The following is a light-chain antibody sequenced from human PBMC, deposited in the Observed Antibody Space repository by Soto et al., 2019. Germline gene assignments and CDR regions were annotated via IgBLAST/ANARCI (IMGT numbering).Light chain of an antibody. CDR3: QQSYTTPLT. CDR1: QGISSY. V-gene: IGKV1-39*01. Sequence: EIQMTQSPSSVSASVGDRVTITCRASQGISSYLNWYQHKPGKAPKLLIYAASNLQSGVPSRFSGSESGTDFTLTISSLQPEDFATYFCQQSYTTPLTFGGGTKGDIK. CDR2: AAS. J-gene: IGKJ4*01.